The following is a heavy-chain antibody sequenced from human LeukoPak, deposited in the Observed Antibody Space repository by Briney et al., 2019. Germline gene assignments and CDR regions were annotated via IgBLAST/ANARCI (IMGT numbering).Heavy chain of an antibody. J-gene: IGHJ5*02. CDR2: INHSGST. V-gene: IGHV4-34*01. Sequence: KTSETLSLTCAVYGGSFSGYYWSWIRQPPGKGLEWIGEINHSGSTNYNPSLKSRVTISVDTSKNHFSLKLRSVTAADTAVYYCARFGIFLTTVTTRRRLWFDPWGQGTLVTVSS. D-gene: IGHD4-17*01. CDR3: ARFGIFLTTVTTRRRLWFDP. CDR1: GGSFSGYY.